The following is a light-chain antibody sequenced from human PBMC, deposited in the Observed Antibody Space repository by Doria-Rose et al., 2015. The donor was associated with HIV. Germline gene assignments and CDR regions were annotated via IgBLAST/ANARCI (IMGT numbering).Light chain of an antibody. J-gene: IGKJ1*01. V-gene: IGKV1-9*01. CDR1: QGISRY. CDR3: QQFDSFPRT. Sequence: TQSPSFLSASVGVRVTITCRASQGISRYLAWYQRKPGKAPTLLIFGASTLQSGVPSRFSGSGSGTEFTLTISSLQPEDFATYYCQQFDSFPRTFGQGTKVELK. CDR2: GAS.